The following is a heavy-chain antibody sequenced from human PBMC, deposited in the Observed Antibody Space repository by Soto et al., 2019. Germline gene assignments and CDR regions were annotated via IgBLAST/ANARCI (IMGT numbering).Heavy chain of an antibody. V-gene: IGHV1-18*01. D-gene: IGHD4-17*01. J-gene: IGHJ2*01. CDR3: ARDRPTVVPISWYFDL. CDR2: ISAYNGNT. Sequence: QVQLVQSGAEVKKPGASVKVSCKASSYTFTSYGISWVRQAPGQGLEWMGWISAYNGNTNYAQKLQGRVTMTTDTXTXXAYMELRSLRSDDTAVYYCARDRPTVVPISWYFDLWGRGTLVTVSS. CDR1: SYTFTSYG.